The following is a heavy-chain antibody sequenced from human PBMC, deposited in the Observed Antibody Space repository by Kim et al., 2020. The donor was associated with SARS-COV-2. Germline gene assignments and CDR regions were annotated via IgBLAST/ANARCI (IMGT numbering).Heavy chain of an antibody. V-gene: IGHV3-23*01. J-gene: IGHJ5*02. CDR2: ISGSGGST. CDR1: GFTFSSYA. Sequence: GGSLRLSCAASGFTFSSYAMSWVRQAPGKGLEWVSAISGSGGSTYYADSVKGRFTISRDNSKNTLYLQMNSLRAEDTAVYYCVGGVVVTAIPHWFDPWGQGTLVTVSS. CDR3: VGGVVVTAIPHWFDP. D-gene: IGHD2-21*02.